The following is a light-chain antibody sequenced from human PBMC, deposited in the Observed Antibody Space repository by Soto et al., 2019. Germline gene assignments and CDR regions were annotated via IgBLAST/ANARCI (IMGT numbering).Light chain of an antibody. J-gene: IGKJ2*01. CDR2: GAS. CDR3: QQGRHWPYT. Sequence: ETVMTQSPGTLSVSVGDRVTLSCRASQSVSSDLAWYQQKSGQAPRLLVFGASTRATGIPARFSGSGTGTSFTLPSSSLQSDYFAVYYCQQGRHWPYTFAQSTKLESK. V-gene: IGKV3-15*01. CDR1: QSVSSD.